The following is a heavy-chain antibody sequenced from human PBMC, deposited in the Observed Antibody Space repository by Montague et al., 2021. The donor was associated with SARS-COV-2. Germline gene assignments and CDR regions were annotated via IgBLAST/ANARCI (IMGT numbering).Heavy chain of an antibody. CDR1: GFTFSSYA. Sequence: SLRLSCEAYGFTFSSYAMSWVRQAPGKGLEWVSTVSGSTTNTFYXDSXKGRFTISRDNSKNTLYLQMNSLRVEDSAVYYCAKDHPVYDTSGYYHYGASDIWGQGTMVTVSS. D-gene: IGHD3-22*01. CDR2: VSGSTTNT. V-gene: IGHV3-23*01. CDR3: AKDHPVYDTSGYYHYGASDI. J-gene: IGHJ3*02.